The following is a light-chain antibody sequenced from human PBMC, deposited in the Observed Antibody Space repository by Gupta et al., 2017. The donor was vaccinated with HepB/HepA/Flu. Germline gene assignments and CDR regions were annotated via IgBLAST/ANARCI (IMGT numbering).Light chain of an antibody. CDR3: ASYTSSNSWV. Sequence: QSALTQPASVSGSLGQSITISYTGASSDIGGYNYVSWHQHHPGKGPKVIIYDVSNRPSGVSDRFSGSKSGNTASLTISGLQAEDEADYYCASYTSSNSWVFGGGTKLTVL. CDR1: SSDIGGYNY. CDR2: DVS. J-gene: IGLJ3*02. V-gene: IGLV2-14*03.